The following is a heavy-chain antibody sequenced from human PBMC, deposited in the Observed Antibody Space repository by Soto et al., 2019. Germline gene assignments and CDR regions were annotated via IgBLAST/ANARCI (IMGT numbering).Heavy chain of an antibody. CDR3: ARGPHSGYDPLDS. D-gene: IGHD5-12*01. Sequence: PAETLSLTCIVSVGSISSRTNYCVWVRHPPGKGLEWIGSIYYTGNTYYNPSLKSRVTISVDTSKNQLSLTMSSVTAADTAVYYCARGPHSGYDPLDSWGQGTLVTVSS. V-gene: IGHV4-39*01. CDR1: VGSISSRTNY. CDR2: IYYTGNT. J-gene: IGHJ4*02.